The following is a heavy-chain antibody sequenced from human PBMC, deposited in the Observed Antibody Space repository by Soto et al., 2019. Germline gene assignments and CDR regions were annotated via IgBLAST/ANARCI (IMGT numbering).Heavy chain of an antibody. J-gene: IGHJ6*03. CDR3: ARESYDFWSGYRRKTYYMDV. Sequence: QVQLQESGPGLVKPSQTLSLTCTVSGGSISSGGYYWSWIRQHPGKGLEWIGYIYYSGSTYYNPYLKSRVTISVDTSKNQFSLKLSSVTAADTAVYYCARESYDFWSGYRRKTYYMDVWGKGTTVTVSS. CDR1: GGSISSGGYY. V-gene: IGHV4-31*03. D-gene: IGHD3-3*01. CDR2: IYYSGST.